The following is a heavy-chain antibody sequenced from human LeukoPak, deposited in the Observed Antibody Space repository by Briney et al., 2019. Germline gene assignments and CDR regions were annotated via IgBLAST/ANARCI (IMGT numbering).Heavy chain of an antibody. CDR2: ISSSVSMI. CDR1: GFTFTSYE. D-gene: IGHD6-19*01. Sequence: GGSLRLSCAASGFTFTSYEMNWVRQAPGKGLEWVSYISSSVSMIYYADSVKGRFTISRDNAQNSLSLHMISLRAEDTAVYYGARGAGQWVGTVVDYWGQGSLVTVSS. CDR3: ARGAGQWVGTVVDY. J-gene: IGHJ4*02. V-gene: IGHV3-48*03.